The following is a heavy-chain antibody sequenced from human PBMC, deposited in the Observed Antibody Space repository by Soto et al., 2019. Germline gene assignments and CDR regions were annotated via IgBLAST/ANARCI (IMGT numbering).Heavy chain of an antibody. CDR1: GYSISSGYY. CDR2: IYHSGST. Sequence: SETLSLTCAVSGYSISSGYYWGWIRQPPGKGLEWIGSIYHSGSTYYNPSLKSRVTIPVDTSKNQFSLKLSSVTAADTAVYYCARSTLEKNYYYYGMDVWGQGTTVTVSS. J-gene: IGHJ6*02. CDR3: ARSTLEKNYYYYGMDV. V-gene: IGHV4-38-2*01.